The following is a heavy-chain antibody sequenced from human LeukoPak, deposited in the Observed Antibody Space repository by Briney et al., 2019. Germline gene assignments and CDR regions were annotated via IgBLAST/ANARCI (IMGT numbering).Heavy chain of an antibody. J-gene: IGHJ4*02. D-gene: IGHD2-21*02. CDR3: ARGPLGCGGDCYFDY. V-gene: IGHV1-3*01. CDR1: GYTFTSYA. Sequence: ASVTVSCKASGYTFTSYAMHWVRQAPGQRLEWMGWINAGNGNTKYSQKFQGRVTITRDTSASTAYMELSSLRSEDTAVYYCARGPLGCGGDCYFDYWGQGTLVTVSS. CDR2: INAGNGNT.